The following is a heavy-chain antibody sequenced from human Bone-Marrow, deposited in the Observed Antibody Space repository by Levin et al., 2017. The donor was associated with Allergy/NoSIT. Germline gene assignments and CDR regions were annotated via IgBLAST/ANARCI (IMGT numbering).Heavy chain of an antibody. CDR1: GFTFNNYY. CDR3: TRTGDGGYFDY. J-gene: IGHJ4*02. D-gene: IGHD2-15*01. CDR2: ISATGNTI. V-gene: IGHV3-11*01. Sequence: GGSLRLSCAASGFTFNNYYMSWIRQAPGKGLEWISFISATGNTIYYADSVKGRFTISRDDAKNSLYLQMNSLTAEDTAIYYCTRTGDGGYFDYWGQGALVTVSS.